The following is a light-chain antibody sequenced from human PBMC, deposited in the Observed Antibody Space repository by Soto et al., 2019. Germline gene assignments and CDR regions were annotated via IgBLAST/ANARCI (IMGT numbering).Light chain of an antibody. Sequence: EVVMRQSPATLSVSPGKGATLSCRASQGIGDTLAWYQHKPGQTPRLIIYDTSTRATGVPTRFSGSRSGAEFTLTINSLQSEDFAVYYCQPYNNWPLTVCGGTKVEIK. CDR1: QGIGDT. J-gene: IGKJ4*01. CDR2: DTS. CDR3: QPYNNWPLT. V-gene: IGKV3-15*01.